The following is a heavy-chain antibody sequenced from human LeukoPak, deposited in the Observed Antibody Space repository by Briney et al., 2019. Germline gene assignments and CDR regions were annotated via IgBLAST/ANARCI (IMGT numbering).Heavy chain of an antibody. V-gene: IGHV1-69*01. CDR2: IIPIFGTA. Sequence: SVKFSCKASGGTFSSYAISWVRQAPGQGLEWMGGIIPIFGTANYAQKFQGRVTITADESTSPAYMELSSLSLWDTAVYYCARGEYSNSNHFHYYYYYMDVWGKGTTVTVSS. D-gene: IGHD6-6*01. J-gene: IGHJ6*03. CDR1: GGTFSSYA. CDR3: ARGEYSNSNHFHYYYYYMDV.